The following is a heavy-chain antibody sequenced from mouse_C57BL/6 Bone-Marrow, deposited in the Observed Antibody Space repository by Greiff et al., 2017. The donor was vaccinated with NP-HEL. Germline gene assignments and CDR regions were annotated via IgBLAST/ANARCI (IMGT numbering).Heavy chain of an antibody. CDR1: GYAFSSYW. J-gene: IGHJ1*03. V-gene: IGHV1-80*01. CDR3: ARGGSNYRYFDV. Sequence: VKLMESGAELVKPGASVKISCKASGYAFSSYWMNWVKQRPGEGLEWIGQIYPGDGDTNYNGQFKGKATLTADKSSSTAYMQLSSLTAEDSAVYCCARGGSNYRYFDVWGTGTTVTVSS. D-gene: IGHD1-1*01. CDR2: IYPGDGDT.